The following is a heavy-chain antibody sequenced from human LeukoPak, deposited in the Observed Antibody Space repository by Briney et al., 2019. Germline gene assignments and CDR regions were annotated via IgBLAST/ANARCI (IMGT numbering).Heavy chain of an antibody. CDR2: MNPNSGNT. Sequence: GASVKVSCKASGYTFTSYDINWVRQATGQGLEWMGWMNPNSGNTNYAQKLQGRVTMTTDTSTSTAYMELRSLRSDDTAMYYCARDIKRSRARWENLGFDPWGQGTLVTVSS. CDR3: ARDIKRSRARWENLGFDP. CDR1: GYTFTSYD. J-gene: IGHJ5*02. D-gene: IGHD1-14*01. V-gene: IGHV1-18*01.